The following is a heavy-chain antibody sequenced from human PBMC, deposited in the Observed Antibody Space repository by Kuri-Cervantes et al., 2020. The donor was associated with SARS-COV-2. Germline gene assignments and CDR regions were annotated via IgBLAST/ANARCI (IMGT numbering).Heavy chain of an antibody. CDR2: ISWDGGST. Sequence: LSLTCAASGFTFDDYAMHWVRQAPGKGLEWVSLISWDGGSTYYADSVKGRFTISRDNSKNSLYLQMNSLRAEDTALYYCAKDRGEVGATIFYYFDYWGQGTLVTVSS. D-gene: IGHD1-26*01. CDR1: GFTFDDYA. J-gene: IGHJ4*02. V-gene: IGHV3-43D*04. CDR3: AKDRGEVGATIFYYFDY.